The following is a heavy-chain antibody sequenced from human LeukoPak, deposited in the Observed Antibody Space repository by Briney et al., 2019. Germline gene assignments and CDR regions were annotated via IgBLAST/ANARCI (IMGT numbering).Heavy chain of an antibody. Sequence: GASVKVSCKASGGTFSSYAISWVRQAPGQGLEWMGGIIPIFGTANYAQKFQGRVTITADESTSTAYMELSSLRSEDTAVYYCARDRGPYSGSPFLPNPPLGGPRWLYGMDVWGQGTTVTVSS. V-gene: IGHV1-69*13. D-gene: IGHD1-26*01. CDR1: GGTFSSYA. J-gene: IGHJ6*02. CDR3: ARDRGPYSGSPFLPNPPLGGPRWLYGMDV. CDR2: IIPIFGTA.